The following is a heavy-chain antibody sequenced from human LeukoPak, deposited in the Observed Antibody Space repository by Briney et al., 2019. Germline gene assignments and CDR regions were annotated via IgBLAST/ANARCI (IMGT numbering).Heavy chain of an antibody. Sequence: QTGGYLRLSCAASGFTFSNYGMHWVRQAPGKGLEWVAFIRYDGSNKYYADSVKGRFTLSRDNSKNTLYLQMNSLRAEDTAVYYCAGEYDMSLGGQGTLVTVSS. J-gene: IGHJ4*02. V-gene: IGHV3-30*02. CDR1: GFTFSNYG. D-gene: IGHD3-9*01. CDR2: IRYDGSNK. CDR3: AGEYDMSL.